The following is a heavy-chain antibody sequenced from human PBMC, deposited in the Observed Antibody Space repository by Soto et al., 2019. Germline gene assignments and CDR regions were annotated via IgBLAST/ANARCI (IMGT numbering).Heavy chain of an antibody. J-gene: IGHJ6*02. CDR2: IRSKAYGGTT. CDR1: GFTFGDYA. Sequence: GGSLRLSGTASGFTFGDYAMSWFRQAPGKGLEWVGFIRSKAYGGTTEYAPSVKGRFTISTDDSKSLAYLQMNSLQSEYTAVYYCTRETYGDYPRDVWGQRRTVTGSS. V-gene: IGHV3-49*03. D-gene: IGHD4-17*01. CDR3: TRETYGDYPRDV.